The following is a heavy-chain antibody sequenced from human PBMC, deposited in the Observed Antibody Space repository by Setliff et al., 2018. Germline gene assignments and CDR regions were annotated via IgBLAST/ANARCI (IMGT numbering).Heavy chain of an antibody. J-gene: IGHJ6*03. D-gene: IGHD6-19*01. CDR3: AREQWLDPPGYYYMDV. Sequence: SETLSLTCTVSGGSISSGDYYWSWIRQPPGKGLEWIGYIYSSGSTYYNPSLKSRVTMSIDTSKNQFSLKLNSVTAADMAVYYCAREQWLDPPGYYYMDVWATGTTVTVS. CDR2: IYSSGST. V-gene: IGHV4-61*08. CDR1: GGSISSGDYY.